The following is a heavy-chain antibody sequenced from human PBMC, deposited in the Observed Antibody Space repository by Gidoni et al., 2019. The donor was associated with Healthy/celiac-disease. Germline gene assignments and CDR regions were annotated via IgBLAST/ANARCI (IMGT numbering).Heavy chain of an antibody. J-gene: IGHJ3*02. CDR2: INHSGST. CDR1: GGSFSGYY. V-gene: IGHV4-34*01. Sequence: QVQLQQWGAGLLKPSETLSLTCAVYGGSFSGYYWSWIRQPPGKGLEWIGEINHSGSTNYNPSLKSRVTISVDTSKNQFSLKLSSVTAADTAVYYCARITQLRYFDWLFPKAFDIWGQGTMVTVSS. CDR3: ARITQLRYFDWLFPKAFDI. D-gene: IGHD3-9*01.